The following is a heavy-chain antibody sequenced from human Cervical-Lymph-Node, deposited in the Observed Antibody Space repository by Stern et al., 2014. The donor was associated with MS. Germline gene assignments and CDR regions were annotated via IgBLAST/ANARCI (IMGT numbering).Heavy chain of an antibody. Sequence: QVQLQESGPGLVKPSETLSLTCSVSGLSLNSASYFWAWIRQPPGKGLEWIASVYHDGSTYYNPTLKSRVTMSADTSKNQFSLKLVSVTATDTAVYFCARSFLAGIAAAAFDPWGQGNLVTVSS. V-gene: IGHV4-39*01. D-gene: IGHD6-25*01. CDR1: GLSLNSASYF. CDR3: ARSFLAGIAAAAFDP. J-gene: IGHJ5*02. CDR2: VYHDGST.